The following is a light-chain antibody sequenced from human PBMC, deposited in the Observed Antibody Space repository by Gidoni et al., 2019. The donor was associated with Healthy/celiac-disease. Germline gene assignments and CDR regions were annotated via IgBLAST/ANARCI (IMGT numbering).Light chain of an antibody. CDR2: KAS. J-gene: IGKJ1*01. Sequence: DIQMTQSPSTLSAPVGDRVTITCRASQSISSWLAWYQQKPGKAPKLLIYKASSLESGGPSRFSGSGSGTEFTLTISSLQPDDFATYYCQQYNSYPWTFGQGTKVEIK. CDR1: QSISSW. V-gene: IGKV1-5*03. CDR3: QQYNSYPWT.